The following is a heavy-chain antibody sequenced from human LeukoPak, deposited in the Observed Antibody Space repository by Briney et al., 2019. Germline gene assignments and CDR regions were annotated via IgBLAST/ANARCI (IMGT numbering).Heavy chain of an antibody. V-gene: IGHV1-46*01. Sequence: ASAKVSCKASGYTFTSYYMHWVRQAPGQGLEGMGIINPSGGSTSYAQKFQGRVTMTRDTSTSTVYMELSSLRSEDTAVYYCARDKEMATNLYYFDYWGQGTLVTVSS. J-gene: IGHJ4*02. CDR2: INPSGGST. CDR1: GYTFTSYY. D-gene: IGHD5-24*01. CDR3: ARDKEMATNLYYFDY.